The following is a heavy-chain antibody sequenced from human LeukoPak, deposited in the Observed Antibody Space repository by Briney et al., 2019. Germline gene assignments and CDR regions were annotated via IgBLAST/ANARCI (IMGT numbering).Heavy chain of an antibody. V-gene: IGHV4-59*01. Sequence: PETLSLTCTVSGGSISSYYWSWIRQPPGKGLEWIGYIYYSGSTNYNPSLKSRVTISVDTSKNQFSLKLSSVTAADTAVYYCARDYDSSGYLGYWGQGTLVTVSS. CDR3: ARDYDSSGYLGY. J-gene: IGHJ4*02. CDR2: IYYSGST. CDR1: GGSISSYY. D-gene: IGHD3-22*01.